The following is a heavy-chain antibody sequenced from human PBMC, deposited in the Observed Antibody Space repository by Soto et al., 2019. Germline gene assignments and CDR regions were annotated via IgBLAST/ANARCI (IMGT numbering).Heavy chain of an antibody. CDR1: GYTLTSYY. J-gene: IGHJ5*02. CDR2: IDPSGGST. D-gene: IGHD6-19*01. V-gene: IGHV1-46*01. Sequence: ASVKVSCKASGYTLTSYYMHWGRQSPEQGLEWMGIIDPSGGSTSYAQKFQGRGTMTRDTSTSTVYMELSSLRSEDTAVYYCARVAAGYSSGWYWFDPWGQGTLVTVSS. CDR3: ARVAAGYSSGWYWFDP.